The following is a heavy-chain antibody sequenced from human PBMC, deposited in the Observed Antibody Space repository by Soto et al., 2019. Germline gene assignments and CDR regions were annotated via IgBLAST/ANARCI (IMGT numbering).Heavy chain of an antibody. D-gene: IGHD2-2*01. CDR3: ARHGCSSPSCSYYYYNYGMDV. V-gene: IGHV4-39*01. J-gene: IGHJ6*02. CDR1: GGSISSSSYY. Sequence: ASDTLSLTGTVSGGSISSSSYYWGWIRQPPGKGLEWIGTIYYSGNTYYNPSLKRRGTISVDTSKNQFSLKLSSVTAADTAVSYCARHGCSSPSCSYYYYNYGMDVWGQGTTVTVSS. CDR2: IYYSGNT.